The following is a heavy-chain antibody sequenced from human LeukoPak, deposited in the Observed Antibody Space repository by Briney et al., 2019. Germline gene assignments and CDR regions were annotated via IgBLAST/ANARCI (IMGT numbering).Heavy chain of an antibody. J-gene: IGHJ3*02. CDR3: AREGPGGFDI. D-gene: IGHD3-10*01. CDR1: GFTFSSYW. V-gene: IGHV3-7*01. CDR2: IKQDGSEK. Sequence: GGSLRLSCAASGFTFSSYWMSWVRQTPGKGLEWVANIKQDGSEKSSVDSVKGRFTISRDNAKNSLYMQMNSLRVEDTAVYYCAREGPGGFDIWGQGTMVTVSS.